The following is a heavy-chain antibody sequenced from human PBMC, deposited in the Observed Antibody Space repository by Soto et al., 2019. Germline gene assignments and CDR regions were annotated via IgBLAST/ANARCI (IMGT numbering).Heavy chain of an antibody. CDR1: GFTFNTYW. CDR2: INSDGSNT. Sequence: GGSLRLSCAASGFTFNTYWMHWVRQAPGEGLVWVSRINSDGSNTFTADSVRGRLTISRDNAKNTLYLQMNSLRAEDTAVYYCTRSSTGPDPFEIWGQGTRVTVSS. CDR3: TRSSTGPDPFEI. J-gene: IGHJ3*02. V-gene: IGHV3-74*01.